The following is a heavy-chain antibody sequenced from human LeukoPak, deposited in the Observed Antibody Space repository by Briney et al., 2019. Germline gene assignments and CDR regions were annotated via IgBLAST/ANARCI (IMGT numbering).Heavy chain of an antibody. D-gene: IGHD3-22*01. CDR3: AKRGVVIRVILVGFHKEAYYFDS. CDR1: GITLSNYG. J-gene: IGHJ4*02. V-gene: IGHV3-23*01. CDR2: ISDSGGRT. Sequence: GGSLRLSCAVSGITLSNYGMSWVRQAPGKGLEWVAGISDSGGRTKYADSVKGRFTISRDNSKNTLYQQMNSLRAEDTAVYFCAKRGVVIRVILVGFHKEAYYFDSWGQGALVTVSS.